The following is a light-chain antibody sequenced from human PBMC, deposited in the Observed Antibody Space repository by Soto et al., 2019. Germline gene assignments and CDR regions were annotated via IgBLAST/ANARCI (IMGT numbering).Light chain of an antibody. V-gene: IGKV1-39*01. J-gene: IGKJ5*01. CDR2: AAS. Sequence: DIKMSLSLSSLSANVGDTVTITCRSSQDVGRWLSWYQQKPGKAPKLLIYAASSLQSGVPSRFSGSGSGTDFTLTISSLQPEDFATYYCQQSYSTPITFGQRRLPEVK. CDR1: QDVGRW. CDR3: QQSYSTPIT.